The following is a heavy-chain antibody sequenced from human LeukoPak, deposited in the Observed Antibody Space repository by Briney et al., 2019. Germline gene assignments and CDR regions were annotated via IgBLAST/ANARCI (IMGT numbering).Heavy chain of an antibody. J-gene: IGHJ6*03. D-gene: IGHD1-1*01. CDR1: RTTLPASY. Sequence: ASVKDSRKFSRTTLPASYSYSVRPGPGKGLEWVGGFDRINGNNIYAQRFRGRVTLTEDTSTGTAYMDLSSLSADDTAVYYCAAGAFCATLLCACFQYFYYLGVVWGKGTTVTVSS. CDR3: AAGAFCATLLCACFQYFYYLGVV. V-gene: IGHV1-24*01. CDR2: FDRINGNN.